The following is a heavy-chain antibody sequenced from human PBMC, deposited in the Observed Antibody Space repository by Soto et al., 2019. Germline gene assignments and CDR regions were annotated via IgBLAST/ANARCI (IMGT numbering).Heavy chain of an antibody. J-gene: IGHJ3*02. CDR1: GYTFTSYD. V-gene: IGHV1-8*01. CDR3: ARVSTVTTDAFDI. CDR2: MNPNSGNT. Sequence: ASVKVSCKASGYTFTSYDINWVRQATGQGLEWMGWMNPNSGNTGYAQKFQGRVTMTRNTSISTAYMELSSLRSEDTAVYYCARVSTVTTDAFDIWGQGTMVTVSS. D-gene: IGHD4-17*01.